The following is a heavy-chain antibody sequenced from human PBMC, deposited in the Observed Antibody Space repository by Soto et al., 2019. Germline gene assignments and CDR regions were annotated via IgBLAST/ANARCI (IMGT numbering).Heavy chain of an antibody. D-gene: IGHD2-8*02. V-gene: IGHV3-23*01. J-gene: IGHJ1*01. CDR2: MTGSGGDI. Sequence: EVQLLESGGGLVQPGGSLRLSCVASGFTFSRYAMMWVRQSPGKGQEWVAGMTGSGGDIRYADSVKGRFTIFKDNSKNTLYLQMNSLRSEDTAVYYCVRARQNLVVNEYFQYWGQGTLVIVSS. CDR1: GFTFSRYA. CDR3: VRARQNLVVNEYFQY.